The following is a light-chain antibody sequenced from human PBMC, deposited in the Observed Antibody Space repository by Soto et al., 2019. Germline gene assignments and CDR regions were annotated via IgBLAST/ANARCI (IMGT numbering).Light chain of an antibody. J-gene: IGKJ2*01. Sequence: EIVLTQSPATLSLSPGERATLSCRASQSVSSYLAWYQQKPGQAPRLLIYDASNRATGIPARCSGSGSGTDFTLTISSLEPEDFAVYYCQQRGNWPYTFGQGTKLEIK. CDR2: DAS. CDR1: QSVSSY. V-gene: IGKV3-11*01. CDR3: QQRGNWPYT.